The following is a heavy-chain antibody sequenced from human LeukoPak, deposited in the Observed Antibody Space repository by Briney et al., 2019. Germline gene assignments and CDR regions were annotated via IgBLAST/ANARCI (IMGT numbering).Heavy chain of an antibody. D-gene: IGHD6-13*01. V-gene: IGHV4-4*07. Sequence: PSETLSLTCTVSGGSISSYYWSWIRQPAGKGLEWIGRIYTSGSTNYNPSLKSRVTMSVDTSKNQFSLKLSSVTAADTAVYYCARESSSSWSAEYFQHWGQGTLVTVSS. CDR2: IYTSGST. J-gene: IGHJ1*01. CDR3: ARESSSSWSAEYFQH. CDR1: GGSISSYY.